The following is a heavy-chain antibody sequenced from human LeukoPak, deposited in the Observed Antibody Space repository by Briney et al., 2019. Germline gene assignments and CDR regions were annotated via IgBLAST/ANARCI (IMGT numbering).Heavy chain of an antibody. V-gene: IGHV3-30*18. CDR2: ISYDGSNK. CDR3: AKQVYSGYDFDY. CDR1: GFTFSSYG. J-gene: IGHJ4*02. D-gene: IGHD5-12*01. Sequence: GGSLRLSCAASGFTFSSYGMHWVRQAPGKGLEWVAVISYDGSNKYYADSAKGRFTISRDNSKNTLYLQMNSLRAEDTAVYYCAKQVYSGYDFDYWGQGTLVTVSS.